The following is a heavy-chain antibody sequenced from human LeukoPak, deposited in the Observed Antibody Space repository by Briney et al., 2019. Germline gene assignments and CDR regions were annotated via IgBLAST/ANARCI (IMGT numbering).Heavy chain of an antibody. CDR2: INHSGST. V-gene: IGHV4-34*01. Sequence: SETLSLTCAVYGGSFSGNYWTWIRQPPGKGLEWIGEINHSGSTSYNPSLKSRVTISVDTSKNHFSLKLRSVTAADTAVYYCARAPAATGTIDYWGQGTLVTVSS. CDR3: ARAPAATGTIDY. D-gene: IGHD6-13*01. J-gene: IGHJ4*02. CDR1: GGSFSGNY.